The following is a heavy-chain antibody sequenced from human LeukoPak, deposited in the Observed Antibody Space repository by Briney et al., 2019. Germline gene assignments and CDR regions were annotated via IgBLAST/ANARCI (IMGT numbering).Heavy chain of an antibody. CDR3: ARDWVRSGSSSWYVDY. D-gene: IGHD6-13*01. CDR2: ISYDGSNK. J-gene: IGHJ4*02. CDR1: GFTFSSYA. Sequence: GGSLRLSCAASGFTFSSYAMHWVRQAPGKGLEWVAVISYDGSNKYYADSVKGRFTISRDNSKNTLYLQMNSLRAEDTAVYYCARDWVRSGSSSWYVDYWGQETLVTVPS. V-gene: IGHV3-30*04.